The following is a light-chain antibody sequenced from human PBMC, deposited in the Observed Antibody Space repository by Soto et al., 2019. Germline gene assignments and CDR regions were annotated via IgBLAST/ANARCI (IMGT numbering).Light chain of an antibody. CDR3: QQRFNTTRT. CDR1: QSISRY. CDR2: AAS. V-gene: IGKV1-39*01. J-gene: IGKJ2*02. Sequence: DIQMTQSPSSLSASVGDRVTITCRASQSISRYLNWYQKKPGQAPNLVIYAASTLQSGVPSRFSGIVFGSDFNLTISSLQTEDCATYDGQQRFNTTRTFCQLTKVDIK.